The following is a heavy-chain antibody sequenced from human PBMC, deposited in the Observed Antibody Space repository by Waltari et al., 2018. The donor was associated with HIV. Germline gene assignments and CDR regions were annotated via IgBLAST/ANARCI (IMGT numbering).Heavy chain of an antibody. CDR3: ARDKWFDP. CDR2: IYSGGST. J-gene: IGHJ5*02. V-gene: IGHV3-53*01. Sequence: EVQLVESGGGLIQPGGSLRLSCAASGLTVSSNSISWVRQAPGKGLEWVSVIYSGGSTYYADSVKGRFTISRDNSKNTLYLQMNSLRAEDTAVYYCARDKWFDPWGQGTLVTVSS. CDR1: GLTVSSNS.